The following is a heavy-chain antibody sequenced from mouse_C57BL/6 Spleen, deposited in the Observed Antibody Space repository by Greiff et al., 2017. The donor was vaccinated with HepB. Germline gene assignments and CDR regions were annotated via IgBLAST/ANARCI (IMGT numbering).Heavy chain of an antibody. CDR1: GFTFSSYT. V-gene: IGHV5-9*01. J-gene: IGHJ4*01. D-gene: IGHD2-1*01. Sequence: EVQLVESGGGLVKPGGSLKLSCAASGFTFSSYTMSWVRQTPEKRLEWVATISGGGGNTYYPDSVKGRFTISRDNAKNTLYLQMSSLRSEDTALYYCARHSYGNYVYYAMDYWGQGTSVTVSS. CDR3: ARHSYGNYVYYAMDY. CDR2: ISGGGGNT.